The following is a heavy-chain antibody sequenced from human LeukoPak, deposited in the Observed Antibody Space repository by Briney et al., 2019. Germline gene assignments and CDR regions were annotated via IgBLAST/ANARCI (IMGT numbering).Heavy chain of an antibody. CDR1: GGSISSHY. Sequence: SETLSLTCTVSGGSISSHYWSWIRQPPGKGLEWIGSIHYSGSSEYHTSLKSRVTISVDTSKNQFSLNLNSVTAADTAVYYCASRSGRAYYGMDVWGQGATVIVSS. V-gene: IGHV4-59*11. D-gene: IGHD3-10*01. CDR3: ASRSGRAYYGMDV. J-gene: IGHJ6*02. CDR2: IHYSGSS.